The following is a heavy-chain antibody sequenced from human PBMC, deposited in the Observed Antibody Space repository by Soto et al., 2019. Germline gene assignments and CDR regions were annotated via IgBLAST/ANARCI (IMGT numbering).Heavy chain of an antibody. J-gene: IGHJ4*02. CDR1: GGSFSGYY. D-gene: IGHD3-10*01. CDR3: ARGRRFYYGSGSYYNPIDY. Sequence: SETLSLTCAVYGGSFSGYYWSWIRQPPGKGLEWIGEINHSGSTNYNPSLRSRVTISVDTSKNQFSLKLSSVTAADTAVYYCARGRRFYYGSGSYYNPIDYWGQGTLVTVSS. V-gene: IGHV4-34*01. CDR2: INHSGST.